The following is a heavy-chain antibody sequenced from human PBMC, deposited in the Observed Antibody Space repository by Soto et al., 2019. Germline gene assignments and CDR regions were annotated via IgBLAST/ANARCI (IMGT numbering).Heavy chain of an antibody. J-gene: IGHJ5*02. CDR2: IYYSGST. CDR1: GGSISSYY. V-gene: IGHV4-59*08. CDR3: ARPKTIGAAAGKGWFDP. Sequence: SETLSLTCTVSGGSISSYYWSWIRQPPGKGLEWIGCIYYSGSTNYNPSLKSRLTISVDTSKNQFSLKLNSVTAADTAMYYCARPKTIGAAAGKGWFDPWGQGTLVTVPS. D-gene: IGHD6-13*01.